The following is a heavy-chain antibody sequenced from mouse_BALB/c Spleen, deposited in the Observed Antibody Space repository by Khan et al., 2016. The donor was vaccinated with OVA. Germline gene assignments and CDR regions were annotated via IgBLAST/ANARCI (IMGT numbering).Heavy chain of an antibody. Sequence: EVQLVESGGDLVNPGGSLKLSCAASGFTFSSYGMSWVRQTPDKRLEWVATIISGGHYTYFQDSVRGRFTISRDNAKNTLYLQMSSLKSEDTAMYYCARGITTCEGDYYAMDYWGQGTSVTVSS. CDR3: ARGITTCEGDYYAMDY. D-gene: IGHD1-1*01. J-gene: IGHJ4*01. CDR2: IISGGHYT. V-gene: IGHV5-6*01. CDR1: GFTFSSYG.